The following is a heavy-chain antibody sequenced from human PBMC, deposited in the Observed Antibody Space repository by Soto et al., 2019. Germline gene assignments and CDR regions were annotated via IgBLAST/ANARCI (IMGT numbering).Heavy chain of an antibody. Sequence: ASVKGSCKGSGYTFTGDGVGWVRQAPGQGLEWMGWISAYNGNTNYAQKLQGRVTMTTDTSTSTAYMELRSLRSDDTAVYYCARDVAGQIAVAGFWGQGTLVTVSS. D-gene: IGHD6-19*01. V-gene: IGHV1-18*01. CDR3: ARDVAGQIAVAGF. J-gene: IGHJ4*02. CDR1: GYTFTGDG. CDR2: ISAYNGNT.